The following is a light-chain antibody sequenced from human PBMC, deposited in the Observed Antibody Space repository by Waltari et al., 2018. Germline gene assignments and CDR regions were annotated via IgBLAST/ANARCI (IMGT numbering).Light chain of an antibody. CDR2: YDN. Sequence: SYVLTQPPSVSVAPGETARITCGGNNIESKSVHWYRQRPGQAPVVVISYDNDRAAGIPERFSGYNSGNTATLTISRVEAGDEADDYCQVWDANTDPGVFGTGTEVTVL. CDR3: QVWDANTDPGV. J-gene: IGLJ1*01. V-gene: IGLV3-21*01. CDR1: NIESKS.